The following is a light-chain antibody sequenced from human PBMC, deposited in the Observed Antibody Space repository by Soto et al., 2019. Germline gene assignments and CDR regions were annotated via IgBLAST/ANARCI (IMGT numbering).Light chain of an antibody. CDR3: QQSYRSPYT. CDR2: GAS. Sequence: IQLTQSPSSLSASVGDRVTVTCRGSQSINIYLNWYQQKPGKAPTLLIYGASTLQSGVPSRFSGGGSRTDFTLTISSLQTEDFAPYYCQQSYRSPYTFGQGTKLEI. CDR1: QSINIY. V-gene: IGKV1-39*01. J-gene: IGKJ2*01.